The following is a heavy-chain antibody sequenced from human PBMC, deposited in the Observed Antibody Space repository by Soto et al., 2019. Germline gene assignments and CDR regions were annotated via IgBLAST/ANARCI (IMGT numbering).Heavy chain of an antibody. J-gene: IGHJ4*02. V-gene: IGHV3-23*01. D-gene: IGHD6-19*01. Sequence: EVQLLESGGGLVQPGGSLRLSCAVSGFIFSNYPMSWVRQAPGKGLEWVSSVSPSGSNTYYADSVKGHFTMSRDNSENRLHLQMNSLRAEDTAVYFCARRDNSGWYARDYWGQGTLVTVSS. CDR2: VSPSGSNT. CDR3: ARRDNSGWYARDY. CDR1: GFIFSNYP.